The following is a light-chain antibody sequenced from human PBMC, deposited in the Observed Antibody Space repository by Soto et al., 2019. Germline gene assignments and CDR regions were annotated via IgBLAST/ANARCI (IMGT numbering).Light chain of an antibody. CDR1: QTVSRY. V-gene: IGKV3-11*01. J-gene: IGKJ4*01. CDR2: YAS. Sequence: VLTQSPATLSLSPGERATLSCRASQTVSRYLAWYQQKPGQAPRLLIYYASNRATGIPARFSGSESGTDYTLTISSLKPEDIAVYYCQQRSTWPLFTFGGWTKVEI. CDR3: QQRSTWPLFT.